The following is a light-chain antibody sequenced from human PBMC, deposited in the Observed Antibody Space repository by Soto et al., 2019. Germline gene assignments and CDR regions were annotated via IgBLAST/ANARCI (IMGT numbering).Light chain of an antibody. CDR1: ENIITN. V-gene: IGKV3-15*01. J-gene: IGKJ4*01. CDR3: QQYNNWQA. CDR2: SAS. Sequence: EMVMTQSPATLSVSPGERATLSCRASENIITNLARYQPKPGQPPRLLIYSASVRATGIPPRFSGSGSGPEFTLTISSVQSEDFSVYYCQQYNNWQAFGGGAKVEIK.